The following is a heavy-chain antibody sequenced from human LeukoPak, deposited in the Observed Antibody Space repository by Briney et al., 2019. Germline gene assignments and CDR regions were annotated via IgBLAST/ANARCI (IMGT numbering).Heavy chain of an antibody. V-gene: IGHV4-59*01. CDR2: IYYSGST. D-gene: IGHD1-26*01. CDR1: GGSISSYY. CDR3: ARVNGIVGAIGY. J-gene: IGHJ4*02. Sequence: PSETLSLTCTVSGGSISSYYWSWIRQPPGKGLEWIGYIYYSGSTNYNPSLKSRVTISVDTSKNQFSLKLSSVTAADTAVYYCARVNGIVGAIGYWGQGTLVTVSP.